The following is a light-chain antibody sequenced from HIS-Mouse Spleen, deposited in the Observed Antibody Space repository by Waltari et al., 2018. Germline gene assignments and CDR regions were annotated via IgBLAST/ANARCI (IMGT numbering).Light chain of an antibody. J-gene: IGLJ3*02. Sequence: QSALTQPASVSGSPGQSITISCTGTSSDVGGYNYVSWYQQHPGKAPKLMIYDVSNRPSVVSNRLSGSKLGKTASLTISGLQAEDEADYDCSSYTSSSTWVFGGGTKLTVL. V-gene: IGLV2-14*03. CDR3: SSYTSSSTWV. CDR1: SSDVGGYNY. CDR2: DVS.